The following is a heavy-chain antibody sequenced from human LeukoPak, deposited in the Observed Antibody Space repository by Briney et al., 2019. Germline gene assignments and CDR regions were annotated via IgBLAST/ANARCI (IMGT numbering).Heavy chain of an antibody. CDR3: AKDRRPVYYDFWSGYGY. CDR1: GFTLSSYG. Sequence: GRSLRLSCAASGFTLSSYGMHWVRQAPGKGLEWVAVISYDGSNKYYADSVKGRFTISRDNSKNTLYLQMNSLRAEDTAVYYCAKDRRPVYYDFWSGYGYWGQGTLVTVSS. V-gene: IGHV3-30*18. J-gene: IGHJ4*02. D-gene: IGHD3-3*01. CDR2: ISYDGSNK.